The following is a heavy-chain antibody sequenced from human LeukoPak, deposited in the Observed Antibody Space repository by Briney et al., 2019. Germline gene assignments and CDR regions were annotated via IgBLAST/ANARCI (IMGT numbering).Heavy chain of an antibody. CDR2: ISSSGNYI. D-gene: IGHD3-22*01. V-gene: IGHV3-21*01. CDR1: GFTFSSYN. Sequence: GGSLRLSCAASGFTFSSYNLNWVRQAPGKGLEWVSSISSSGNYIYYADSVKGRFTISRDNPENSLYLQMNSLRAEDTAVYYCARDKSAYDSSGYVWGQGTLVTVSS. J-gene: IGHJ4*02. CDR3: ARDKSAYDSSGYV.